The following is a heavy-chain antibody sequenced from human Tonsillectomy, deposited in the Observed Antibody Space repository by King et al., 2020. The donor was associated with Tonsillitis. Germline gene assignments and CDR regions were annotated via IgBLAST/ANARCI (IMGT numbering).Heavy chain of an antibody. V-gene: IGHV3-64D*06. CDR3: VGGYNFWSGSSNWFDP. J-gene: IGHJ5*02. Sequence: VQLVESGGGLVQPGGSLRLSCSASGFTLSSFAMHWVRQAPGKGLEYVSSISSNGGSTHYADSVRGRFTVSRDNSNNTVYLQMNTLRTEDTAVYHSVGGYNFWSGSSNWFDPWGQGTLVTVSS. CDR1: GFTLSSFA. CDR2: ISSNGGST. D-gene: IGHD3-3*01.